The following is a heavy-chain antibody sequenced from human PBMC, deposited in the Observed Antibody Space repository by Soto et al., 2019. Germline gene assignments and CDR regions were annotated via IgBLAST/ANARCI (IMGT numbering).Heavy chain of an antibody. CDR1: GFTFSSYA. J-gene: IGHJ4*02. CDR2: ISCDGSNK. CDR3: ASLTTSRFDY. Sequence: QVQLVESGGGVVQPGRSLRLSCAASGFTFSSYAMHWVRQAPGKGLEWVAVISCDGSNKYYADSVKGRFTISRDNSKNTLYVQMNSLRAEDTAVYYCASLTTSRFDYWGQGTLVTVSS. V-gene: IGHV3-30-3*01. D-gene: IGHD4-17*01.